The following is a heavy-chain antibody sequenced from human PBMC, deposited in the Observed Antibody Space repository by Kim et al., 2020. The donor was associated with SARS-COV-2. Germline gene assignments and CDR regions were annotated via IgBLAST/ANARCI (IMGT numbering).Heavy chain of an antibody. J-gene: IGHJ4*02. CDR3: ARVDTAMAKDAY. CDR2: ISYDGSNK. Sequence: GGSLRLSCAASGFTFSSYAMHWVRQAPGKGLEWVAVISYDGSNKYYADSVKGRFTISRDNSKNTLYLQMNSLRAEDTAVYYCARVDTAMAKDAYWGQGTL. V-gene: IGHV3-30*04. D-gene: IGHD5-18*01. CDR1: GFTFSSYA.